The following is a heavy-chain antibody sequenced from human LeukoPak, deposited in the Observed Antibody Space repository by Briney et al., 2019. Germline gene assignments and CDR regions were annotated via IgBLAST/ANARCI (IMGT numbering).Heavy chain of an antibody. CDR1: GLTFEDYG. Sequence: PGGTLRLSCAASGLTFEDYGMSWVRQAPGKGLEWVLGINCDGDSTGYAASVKGRFTISRENAKNSLYLQLNSMTAEDTALYYCARSKTYYYYYYMDVWGKGTTVTVSS. CDR3: ARSKTYYYYYYMDV. V-gene: IGHV3-20*04. CDR2: INCDGDST. J-gene: IGHJ6*03.